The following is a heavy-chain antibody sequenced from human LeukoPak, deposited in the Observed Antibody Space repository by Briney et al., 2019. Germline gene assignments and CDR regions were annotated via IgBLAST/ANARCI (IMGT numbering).Heavy chain of an antibody. CDR2: ISGSGGSP. V-gene: IGHV3-23*01. D-gene: IGHD3-3*01. Sequence: PGGSLRLSCAASGFTFSSYAMSWVRQAPGKGLEWVSAISGSGGSPYYADSVKGRFTISRDNSKNSLYLQMTSLRAEDTAVYYCAKGTDFGVVTTFDYWGQGTLVTVSS. CDR1: GFTFSSYA. J-gene: IGHJ4*02. CDR3: AKGTDFGVVTTFDY.